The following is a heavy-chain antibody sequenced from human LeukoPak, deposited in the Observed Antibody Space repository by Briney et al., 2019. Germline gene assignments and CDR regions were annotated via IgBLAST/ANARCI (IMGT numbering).Heavy chain of an antibody. V-gene: IGHV4-39*01. CDR2: IYYSGST. CDR3: ARLRYCSSTSCPRGRAYYYGMDV. D-gene: IGHD2-2*01. CDR1: GGSISSSSYY. J-gene: IGHJ6*02. Sequence: SETLSLTCTVSGGSISSSSYYWGWIRQPPGKGLEWIGSIYYSGSTYYNPSLKSRVTISVDTSKNQFSLKLSSVTAADTAVDYCARLRYCSSTSCPRGRAYYYGMDVWGQGTTVTVSS.